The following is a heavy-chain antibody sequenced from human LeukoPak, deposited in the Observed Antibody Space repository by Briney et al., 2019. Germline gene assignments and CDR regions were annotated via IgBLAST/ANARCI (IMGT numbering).Heavy chain of an antibody. CDR2: ISSSSSYI. CDR1: GFTVSSNS. V-gene: IGHV3-21*01. CDR3: AVVGATMERFDY. J-gene: IGHJ4*02. D-gene: IGHD1-26*01. Sequence: GGSLRLSCTVSGFTVSSNSMSWVRQAPGKGLEWVSSISSSSSYIYYADSVKGRFTISRDNAKNSLYLQMNSLRAEDTAVYYCAVVGATMERFDYWGQGTLVTVSS.